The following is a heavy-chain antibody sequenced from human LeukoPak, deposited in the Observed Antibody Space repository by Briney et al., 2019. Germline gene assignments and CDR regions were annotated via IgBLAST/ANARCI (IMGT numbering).Heavy chain of an antibody. CDR2: IYYSGST. J-gene: IGHJ4*02. Sequence: SETLSLTCTVSGGSISSYYWSWIRQPPGKGLEWIGYIYYSGSTNYNPSPKSRVTISVDTSKNQFSLKLSSVTAADTAVYYCARVLGFWSGYFDYWGQGTLVTVSS. D-gene: IGHD3-3*01. CDR3: ARVLGFWSGYFDY. CDR1: GGSISSYY. V-gene: IGHV4-59*01.